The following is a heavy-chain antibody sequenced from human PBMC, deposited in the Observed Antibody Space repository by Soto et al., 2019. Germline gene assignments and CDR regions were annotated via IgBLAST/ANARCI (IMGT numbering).Heavy chain of an antibody. CDR2: IYYSGST. V-gene: IGHV4-59*08. J-gene: IGHJ4*02. CDR1: GGSISSYY. CDR3: ARHRVEGGYSGYDGLDY. D-gene: IGHD5-12*01. Sequence: SETLSLTCTVSGGSISSYYWSWIRQPPGKGLEWIGYIYYSGSTNYNPSLKSRVTISVDTSKNQFSLKLSSVTAADTAVYYCARHRVEGGYSGYDGLDYWGQGTLVPVSS.